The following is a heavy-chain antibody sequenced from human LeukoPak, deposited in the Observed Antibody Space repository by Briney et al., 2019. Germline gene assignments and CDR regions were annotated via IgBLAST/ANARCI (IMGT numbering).Heavy chain of an antibody. CDR3: AALSGYNWNYVSFDY. V-gene: IGHV4-34*01. D-gene: IGHD1-7*01. Sequence: SETLSLTCAVHDGPFSGYYWSWIRQPPGKGLEWIGEISQGGSPNYNPSLKSRVTISINTSKKQFSVELSSVAAADTAVYYCAALSGYNWNYVSFDYWGQGTLVTVSS. CDR1: DGPFSGYY. CDR2: ISQGGSP. J-gene: IGHJ4*02.